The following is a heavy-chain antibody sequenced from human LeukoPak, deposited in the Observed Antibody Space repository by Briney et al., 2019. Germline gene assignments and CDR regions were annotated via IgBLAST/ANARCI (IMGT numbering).Heavy chain of an antibody. J-gene: IGHJ4*02. CDR2: IASDGSST. CDR1: GFTFSSYW. Sequence: GGSLRLSCAASGFTFSSYWMNWVRQAPGEGLVWVSRIASDGSSTTYADSVKGRFSISRDNAKNTLYLQMNSLRVEDTAVYYCARGRPHGNDYWGQGTLVTVSS. CDR3: ARGRPHGNDY. D-gene: IGHD4-23*01. V-gene: IGHV3-74*01.